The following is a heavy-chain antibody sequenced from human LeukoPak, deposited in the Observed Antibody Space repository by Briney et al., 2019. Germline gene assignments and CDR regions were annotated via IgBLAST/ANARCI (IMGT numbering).Heavy chain of an antibody. CDR1: GFTLSSYW. Sequence: GGSLRLSCAASGFTLSSYWMNWVRRAPGKGLEWVANIKQDGTETYYVDSVKGRFTISRDNAKNSLYLQMSSLRAEDTAVYYCVKGFHGMDVWGQGTTVTVSS. V-gene: IGHV3-7*05. CDR3: VKGFHGMDV. J-gene: IGHJ6*02. CDR2: IKQDGTET.